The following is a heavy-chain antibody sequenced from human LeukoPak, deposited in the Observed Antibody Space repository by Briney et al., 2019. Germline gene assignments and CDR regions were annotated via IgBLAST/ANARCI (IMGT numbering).Heavy chain of an antibody. V-gene: IGHV5-10-1*01. CDR2: SDPGDSYT. CDR1: VYSFTSDW. J-gene: IGHJ4*02. D-gene: IGHD3-9*01. CDR3: ASEQTYYDILTGYYIGY. Sequence: PGESRKISCKCSVYSFTSDWISWVRQMRAKGLEWMGRSDPGDSYTNYSPSFQGHVTISADKSISTAYLQWSSLKASDTAMYYCASEQTYYDILTGYYIGYWGQGTLVTVSS.